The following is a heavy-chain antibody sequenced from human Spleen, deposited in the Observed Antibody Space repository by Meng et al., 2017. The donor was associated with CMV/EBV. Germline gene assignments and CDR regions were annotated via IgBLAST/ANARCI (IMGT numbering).Heavy chain of an antibody. CDR1: GYTFAANF. D-gene: IGHD5-24*01. CDR2: INPYSGDT. J-gene: IGHJ4*02. V-gene: IGHV1-2*06. Sequence: VHLVQSGAEVTQPXXSRKVPCXASGYTFAANFIHWWRQAPGQGPEWMGRINPYSGDTEYAQKFQGRVIMTAGTSINTAYMELTRLRSDNTAVYYCARLAGCWLQSPFDYWGQGTLVTVSS. CDR3: ARLAGCWLQSPFDY.